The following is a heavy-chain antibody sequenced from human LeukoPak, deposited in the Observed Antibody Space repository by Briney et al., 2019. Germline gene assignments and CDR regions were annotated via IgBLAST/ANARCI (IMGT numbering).Heavy chain of an antibody. D-gene: IGHD5/OR15-5a*01. J-gene: IGHJ4*02. CDR3: AKIPDVSDY. CDR2: IGASGDSI. Sequence: LPGGSLRLSCAASGFTFSSYAMSWVRQAPGRGLVWVSSIGASGDSIYYTDSVKGRFTISRDNSKNTLYLQMSSLRVEDTAVYYCAKIPDVSDYWGQGTLVTVSS. V-gene: IGHV3-23*01. CDR1: GFTFSSYA.